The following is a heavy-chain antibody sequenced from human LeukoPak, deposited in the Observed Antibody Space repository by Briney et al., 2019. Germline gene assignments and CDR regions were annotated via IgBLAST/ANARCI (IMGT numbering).Heavy chain of an antibody. V-gene: IGHV3-74*01. D-gene: IGHD2-15*01. CDR1: GFAFSRYW. CDR2: VNGDGSTT. CDR3: ARGLPFGVYYYMDV. Sequence: GGSLRLSCAASGFAFSRYWMHWVRHAPGKGLVWVSRVNGDGSTTTYADSVKGRFTISRDNAKNSLYLQMNSLRAEDTAVYYCARGLPFGVYYYMDVWGKGTTVTVSS. J-gene: IGHJ6*03.